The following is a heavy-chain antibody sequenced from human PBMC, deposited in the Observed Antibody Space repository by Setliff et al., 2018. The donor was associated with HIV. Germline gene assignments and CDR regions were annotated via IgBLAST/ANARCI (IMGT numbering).Heavy chain of an antibody. V-gene: IGHV3-30*02. CDR1: GFTFSSYG. Sequence: PGGSLRLSCAASGFTFSSYGMHWVRQAPGKGLEWVAFIRYDGSNKYYADSVKGRFTISRDNSKNTLYLQMNSLRSEDTAVYYCARVALPGITPLRHFDYWGQGTLVTVSS. CDR2: IRYDGSNK. D-gene: IGHD3-10*01. CDR3: ARVALPGITPLRHFDY. J-gene: IGHJ4*02.